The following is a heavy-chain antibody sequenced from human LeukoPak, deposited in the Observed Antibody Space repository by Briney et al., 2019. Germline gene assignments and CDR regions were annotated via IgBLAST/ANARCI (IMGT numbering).Heavy chain of an antibody. V-gene: IGHV4-59*01. J-gene: IGHJ4*02. CDR1: GGSFSSYY. Sequence: PSETLSLTCAVYGGSFSSYYWSWIRQPPGKGLEWIGYIYYSGSTNYNPSLKSRVTISVDTSKNQFSLKLSSVTAADTAVYYCARIDPYDFWSGYGTGFDYWGQGTLVTVSS. CDR2: IYYSGST. D-gene: IGHD3-3*01. CDR3: ARIDPYDFWSGYGTGFDY.